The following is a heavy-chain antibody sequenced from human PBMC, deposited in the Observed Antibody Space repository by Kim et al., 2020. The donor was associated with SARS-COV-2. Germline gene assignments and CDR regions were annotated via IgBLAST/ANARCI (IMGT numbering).Heavy chain of an antibody. D-gene: IGHD3-16*01. CDR1: SGSFTDYY. V-gene: IGHV4-34*01. CDR2: VNHSGTT. CDR3: ARRVRIYDNYYYYIDV. J-gene: IGHJ6*03. Sequence: SETLSLTCAVYSGSFTDYYWSWIRQPPGKGLEWIGEVNHSGTTNYNPSLKSRVTMSVDTSKNQFSLKLSSVTAADTAVYYCARRVRIYDNYYYYIDVWAKGMTVTVSS.